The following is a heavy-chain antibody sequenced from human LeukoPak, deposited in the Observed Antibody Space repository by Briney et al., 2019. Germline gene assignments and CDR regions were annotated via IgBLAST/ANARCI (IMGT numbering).Heavy chain of an antibody. Sequence: SGGSLRLSCAASGLTFNSNYMSWVRQAPGKGLEGVSIIYSSGTTYYADSVKGRFTISRDNSQNTLYLQMNSLRAEATAVYSCAREVKKGIAAAGSRDYWGQGTLVTVSS. CDR2: IYSSGTT. CDR3: AREVKKGIAAAGSRDY. CDR1: GLTFNSNY. D-gene: IGHD6-13*01. V-gene: IGHV3-53*01. J-gene: IGHJ4*02.